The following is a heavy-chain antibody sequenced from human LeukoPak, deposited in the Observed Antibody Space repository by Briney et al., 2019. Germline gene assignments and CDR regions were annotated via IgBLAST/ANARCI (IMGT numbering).Heavy chain of an antibody. J-gene: IGHJ4*02. CDR3: AREIITSVAGINYFDY. CDR2: IIPIFGTA. CDR1: GGTLSSYA. D-gene: IGHD6-19*01. V-gene: IGHV1-69*05. Sequence: SVKVSCKASGGTLSSYAISWVRQAPGQGLEWMGGIIPIFGTANYAQKFQGRVTITTDESTSTAYMELSSLRSEDTAVYYCAREIITSVAGINYFDYWGQGTLVTVSS.